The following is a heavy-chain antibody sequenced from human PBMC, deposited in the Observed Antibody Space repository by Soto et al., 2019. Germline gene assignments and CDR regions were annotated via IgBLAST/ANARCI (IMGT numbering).Heavy chain of an antibody. CDR1: GFSFSTSGVA. J-gene: IGHJ3*01. D-gene: IGHD4-17*01. Sequence: QITLKESGPTLVKPTQTLTLTCNFSGFSFSTSGVAVGWIRQPPGKALEWLALIYWDDDKRYSPFLKSRLSHTRETSQTPVVLTMTHMGPGETGTYYCAHRGRDYANDVFDFWGQGTMVTVSS. CDR3: AHRGRDYANDVFDF. CDR2: IYWDDDK. V-gene: IGHV2-5*02.